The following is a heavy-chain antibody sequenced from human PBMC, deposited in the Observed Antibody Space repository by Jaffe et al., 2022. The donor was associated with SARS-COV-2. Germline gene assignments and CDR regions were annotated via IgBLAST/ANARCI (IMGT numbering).Heavy chain of an antibody. CDR3: AHSQALRIAAAGNWMYYFDY. Sequence: QITLKESGPTLVKPTQTLTLTCTFSGFSLSTSGVGVGWIRQPPGKALEWLALIYWDDDKRYSPSLKSRLTITKDTSKNQVVLTMTNMDPVDTATYYCAHSQALRIAAAGNWMYYFDYWGQGTLVTVSS. J-gene: IGHJ4*02. V-gene: IGHV2-5*02. CDR1: GFSLSTSGVG. CDR2: IYWDDDK. D-gene: IGHD6-13*01.